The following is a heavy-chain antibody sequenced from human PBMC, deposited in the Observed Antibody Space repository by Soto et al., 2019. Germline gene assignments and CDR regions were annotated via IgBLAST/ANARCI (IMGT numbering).Heavy chain of an antibody. CDR1: GFTFSSYE. J-gene: IGHJ4*02. CDR2: ISSSGSTI. D-gene: IGHD3-16*01. CDR3: ARDLAPFGY. Sequence: LRLSCAASGFTFSSYEMNWVRQAPGKGLEGVSYISSSGSTIYYADSVKGRFTISRDNAKNSLYLQMNSLRAEDTAVYYCARDLAPFGYWGQGTLVTVSS. V-gene: IGHV3-48*03.